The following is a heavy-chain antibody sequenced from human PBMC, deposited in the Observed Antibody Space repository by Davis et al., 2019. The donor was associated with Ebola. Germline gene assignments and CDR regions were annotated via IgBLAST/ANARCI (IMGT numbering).Heavy chain of an antibody. V-gene: IGHV4-59*12. Sequence: SETLSLTCTVSTGSISPYYWSWIRQPPGKGLEWIGYMYYSVSTNYNPSLKSRVTISVDTSKNQFSLKLSSVTAADTAVYYCARVPGIAARPGGYYYYYGMDVWGQGTTVTVSS. CDR3: ARVPGIAARPGGYYYYYGMDV. CDR1: TGSISPYY. J-gene: IGHJ6*02. CDR2: MYYSVST. D-gene: IGHD6-6*01.